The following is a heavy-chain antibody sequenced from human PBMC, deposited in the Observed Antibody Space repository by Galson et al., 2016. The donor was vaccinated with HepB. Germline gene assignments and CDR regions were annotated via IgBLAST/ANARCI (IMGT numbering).Heavy chain of an antibody. J-gene: IGHJ4*02. CDR2: IIPIFGTT. CDR3: ARAVPESFDFWSGYSHFDS. V-gene: IGHV1-69*06. D-gene: IGHD3-3*01. Sequence: APGQGLEWMGGIIPIFGTTNYAQKLQGKVTLIADKSTSTAYMELSSLTSEDTAVYFCARAVPESFDFWSGYSHFDSWGQGTVVTVSS.